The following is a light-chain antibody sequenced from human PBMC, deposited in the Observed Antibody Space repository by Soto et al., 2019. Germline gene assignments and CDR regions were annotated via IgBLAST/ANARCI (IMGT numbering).Light chain of an antibody. CDR2: DTS. CDR3: QHSQCWPST. V-gene: IGKV3D-20*02. Sequence: AAVSLKQGQGATLSCRASQSVGGSSLAWYQQRPGQAPRLLIYDTSKRATGIPDRFSASGSGTDFTLTISYLQPEDCTLYCCQHSQCWPSTFGQR. CDR1: QSVGGSS. J-gene: IGKJ5*01.